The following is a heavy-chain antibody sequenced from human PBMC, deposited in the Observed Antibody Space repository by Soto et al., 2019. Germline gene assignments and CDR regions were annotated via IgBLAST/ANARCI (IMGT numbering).Heavy chain of an antibody. D-gene: IGHD2-15*01. CDR2: ITSDGDNT. CDR1: GITFRNYA. J-gene: IGHJ4*01. CDR3: VKGNQLLRYYFEF. V-gene: IGHV3-64D*08. Sequence: VGSLRLSCSVSGITFRNYAMHWVRQAPGRGLEYVSGITSDGDNTWHADSVKDRFTISRDNSDDTLYLQMSSLRVEDTAKYYCVKGNQLLRYYFEFWGPVNLVTVS.